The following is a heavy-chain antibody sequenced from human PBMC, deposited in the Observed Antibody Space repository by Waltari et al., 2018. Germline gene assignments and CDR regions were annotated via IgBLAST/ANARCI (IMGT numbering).Heavy chain of an antibody. D-gene: IGHD6-19*01. V-gene: IGHV1-3*01. CDR2: INAGNGNT. J-gene: IGHJ4*02. CDR1: GYTFTSYA. CDR3: ATDGWLVN. Sequence: QVQLVQSGAEVKKPGASVKVSCKASGYTFTSYAMHWVRQAPGQRLEWMGWINAGNGNTKYSQKFQGRVTMTEDTSTDTAYMELSSLRSEDTAVYYCATDGWLVNWGQGTLVTVSS.